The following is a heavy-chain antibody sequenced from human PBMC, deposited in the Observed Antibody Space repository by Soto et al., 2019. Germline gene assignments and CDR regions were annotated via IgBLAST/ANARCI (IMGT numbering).Heavy chain of an antibody. CDR1: GGSISSSSYY. Sequence: QLQLQESGPGLVKPSETLSLTCTVSGGSISSSSYYWGWIRQPPGKGLEWIGTIYYSGSTYYNPSLKSRVTISVDTSKNQFSLNLSSVTAADTAVYYCVRRWSSAPWDVWGQGTTVTVSS. CDR2: IYYSGST. D-gene: IGHD2-15*01. J-gene: IGHJ6*02. V-gene: IGHV4-39*01. CDR3: VRRWSSAPWDV.